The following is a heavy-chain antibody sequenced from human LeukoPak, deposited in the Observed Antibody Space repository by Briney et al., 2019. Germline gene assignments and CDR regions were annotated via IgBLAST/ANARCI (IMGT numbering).Heavy chain of an antibody. CDR1: GGSINRSTFY. J-gene: IGHJ6*02. V-gene: IGHV4-39*07. D-gene: IGHD1-26*01. Sequence: SETLSLTCSVSGGSINRSTFYWGWIRQPPGRGLEWIGSIYYSGNTDYNPSLKSRVTMSVDTSKNQFSLKLSSVTAADTAVYYCARVGGSYYYYYYGMDVWGQGTTVTVSS. CDR2: IYYSGNT. CDR3: ARVGGSYYYYYYGMDV.